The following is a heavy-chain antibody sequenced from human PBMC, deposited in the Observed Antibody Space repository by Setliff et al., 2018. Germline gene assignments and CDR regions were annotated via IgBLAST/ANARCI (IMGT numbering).Heavy chain of an antibody. CDR2: IKEDGSEK. CDR1: GFTLSTYW. V-gene: IGHV3-7*03. CDR3: ARHGYCSGGSCYELDS. D-gene: IGHD2-15*01. Sequence: PGGSLRLSCSASGFTLSTYWMNWVRQAPGKGPEWVANIKEDGSEKYYVDSVKGRFTISRDNAKNSLYLEMNSLRDDDTAMYYCARHGYCSGGSCYELDSWGQGTLVTVS. J-gene: IGHJ5*01.